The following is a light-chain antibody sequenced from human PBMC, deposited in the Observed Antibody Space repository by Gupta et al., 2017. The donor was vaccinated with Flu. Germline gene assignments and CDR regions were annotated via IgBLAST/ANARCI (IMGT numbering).Light chain of an antibody. CDR2: DDS. CDR3: GSYNDTNTVYV. Sequence: SHLTQPAPVSGSPAQSITISCTGTSSDVGGTNYVSWYQQHPGKAPKLMIYDDSNRPSGVPSRFSGSKSGNTASLTISGLGAEDESDYYCGSYNDTNTVYVFGAGTKVTVL. J-gene: IGLJ1*01. CDR1: SSDVGGTNY. V-gene: IGLV2-14*01.